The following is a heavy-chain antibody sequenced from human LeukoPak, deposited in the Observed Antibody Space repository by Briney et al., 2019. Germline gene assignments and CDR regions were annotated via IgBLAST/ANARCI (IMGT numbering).Heavy chain of an antibody. CDR3: ARDRGGSSWYNWFDA. CDR1: GDSISSNY. CDR2: IHPSGST. Sequence: PSETLSLTCTVSGDSISSNYWSWIRQPAGKGLEWIARIHPSGSTDYNPSLESRVTISVDTSKNQFSLKLTSVTAADTAVYYCARDRGGSSWYNWFDAWGQEPWSPSPQ. D-gene: IGHD6-13*01. V-gene: IGHV4-4*07. J-gene: IGHJ5*01.